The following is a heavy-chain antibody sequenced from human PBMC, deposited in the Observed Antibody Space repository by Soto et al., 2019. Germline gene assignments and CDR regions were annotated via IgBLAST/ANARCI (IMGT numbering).Heavy chain of an antibody. CDR1: GYTFTSYA. V-gene: IGHV1-3*01. CDR3: ARGITLPTPLDY. J-gene: IGHJ4*02. Sequence: EASVKVSCKASGYTFTSYAMHWVRQAPGQRLEWMGWINAGNGNTKYSQKFQGRVTITRDTSASTAYMELSSLRSEDTAVYYCARGITLPTPLDYWGQGTPVTVSS. CDR2: INAGNGNT. D-gene: IGHD1-20*01.